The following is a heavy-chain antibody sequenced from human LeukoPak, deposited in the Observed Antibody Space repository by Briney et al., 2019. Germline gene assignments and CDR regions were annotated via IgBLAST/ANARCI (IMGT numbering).Heavy chain of an antibody. V-gene: IGHV3-23*01. CDR2: ISGSGAYT. Sequence: GGSLRLSCAASGFTFSSYAMSWVRQAPGKGLEWVSGISGSGAYTYYADSVKGRFTISRDSSKNTLYLQMNSLRADDTAVYYCAKHAARSPFDPWGQGTLVTVSS. J-gene: IGHJ5*02. CDR1: GFTFSSYA. D-gene: IGHD6-25*01. CDR3: AKHAARSPFDP.